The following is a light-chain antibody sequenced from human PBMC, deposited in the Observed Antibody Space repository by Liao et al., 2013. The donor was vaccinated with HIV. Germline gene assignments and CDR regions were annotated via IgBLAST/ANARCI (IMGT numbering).Light chain of an antibody. J-gene: IGLJ2*01. V-gene: IGLV3-1*01. CDR3: QAWDRDTVI. Sequence: SYEVSQPTAVSVSPGQTAAISCSGDRLGEKYVSWYQQKPGQSPVLVIYQVPERFSGSSSGNTATLTISGTQAIDEADFYCQAWDRDTVIFGGGTKLTVL. CDR1: RLGEKY. CDR2: Q.